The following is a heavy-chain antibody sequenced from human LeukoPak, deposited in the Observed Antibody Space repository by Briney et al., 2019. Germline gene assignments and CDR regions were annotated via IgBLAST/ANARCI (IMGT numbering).Heavy chain of an antibody. CDR2: IIPIFGTA. V-gene: IGHV1-69*13. J-gene: IGHJ6*02. Sequence: SVKVSCKASGGTFISYAISWVRQASGQGLEWMGGIIPIFGTANYAQKFQGRVTITADESTSTAYMELSSLRSEDTAVYYCARGEYCSSTSCYLYYYYGMDVWGQGTTVTVSS. CDR3: ARGEYCSSTSCYLYYYYGMDV. D-gene: IGHD2-2*01. CDR1: GGTFISYA.